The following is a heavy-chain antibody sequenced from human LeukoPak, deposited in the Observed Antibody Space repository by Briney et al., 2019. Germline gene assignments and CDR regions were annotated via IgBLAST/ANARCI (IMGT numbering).Heavy chain of an antibody. CDR2: RKPNSGNT. V-gene: IGHV1-8*01. Sequence: ASVKVSCKAAGYTFTSYDIDWVRQATGQGLEWMGWRKPNSGNTGYAQKFQGRVTMTRNTSISTAYMELSSLRSEDTAVYYCARKYYDSSGYHYYYYYYMDVWGKGTTVTISS. CDR1: GYTFTSYD. CDR3: ARKYYDSSGYHYYYYYYMDV. J-gene: IGHJ6*03. D-gene: IGHD3-22*01.